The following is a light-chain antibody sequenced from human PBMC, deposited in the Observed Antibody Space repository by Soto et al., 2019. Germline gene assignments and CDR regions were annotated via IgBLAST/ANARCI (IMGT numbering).Light chain of an antibody. CDR1: QSISSY. J-gene: IGKJ4*01. Sequence: DIQMNQSPSSLSAYVGDRVTITCRASQSISSYLNWYQQKPGKAPKLLIYAASSLQSGVPSRFSGSGSGTDFTLTISSLQPEDFATYYCQQSYSTPLTFGGGTKVDI. CDR2: AAS. V-gene: IGKV1-39*01. CDR3: QQSYSTPLT.